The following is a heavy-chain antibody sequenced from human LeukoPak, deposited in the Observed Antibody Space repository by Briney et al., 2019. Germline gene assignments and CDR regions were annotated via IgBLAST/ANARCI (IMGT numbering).Heavy chain of an antibody. V-gene: IGHV3-7*01. D-gene: IGHD4-17*01. Sequence: GGSLRLSCAASGFTFSSYWMSWVRQAPGKGLEWVANIKQDGSEKYYVDSVKGRFTISRDNAKNSLYLQINSLRAEDTAVYYCHGDYVAGYYYMDVWGKGTTVTVSS. CDR3: HGDYVAGYYYMDV. CDR1: GFTFSSYW. CDR2: IKQDGSEK. J-gene: IGHJ6*03.